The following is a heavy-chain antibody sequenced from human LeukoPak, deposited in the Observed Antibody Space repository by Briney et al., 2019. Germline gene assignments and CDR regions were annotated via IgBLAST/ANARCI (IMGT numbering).Heavy chain of an antibody. J-gene: IGHJ5*02. CDR3: ASMAVAATPYNWFDP. CDR1: GYTFTSYA. Sequence: GASVKVSCKASGYTFTSYAMHWVRQAPGQRLEWMGWINAGNGNTKYSQKFQGRVTITRDTSASIAYMELSSLRSEDTAVYYCASMAVAATPYNWFDPWGQGTLVTVSS. D-gene: IGHD2-15*01. CDR2: INAGNGNT. V-gene: IGHV1-3*01.